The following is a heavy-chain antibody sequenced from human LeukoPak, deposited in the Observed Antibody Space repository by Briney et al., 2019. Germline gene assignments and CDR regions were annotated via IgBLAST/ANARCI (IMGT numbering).Heavy chain of an antibody. D-gene: IGHD3-9*01. CDR2: IYYSGST. J-gene: IGHJ3*02. CDR3: ARGASYYDILTGYYNGNDAFDI. Sequence: PSETLSLTCTVSGGSISSYYWSWIRQPPGKGLEWIGYIYYSGSTNYNPSLKSRVTISVDTSKNQFSLKLSSVTAADTAVYYCARGASYYDILTGYYNGNDAFDIWGQGTMVTVSS. V-gene: IGHV4-59*01. CDR1: GGSISSYY.